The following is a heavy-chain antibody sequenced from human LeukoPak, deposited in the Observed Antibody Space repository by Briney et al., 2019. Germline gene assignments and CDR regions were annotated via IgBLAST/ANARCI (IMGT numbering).Heavy chain of an antibody. Sequence: GESLKISCKGSGYSFANYWIGWVRQMPGKGLEWMGIIYPGDSDTRYSPSFQGQVTISADKSISTAYLQWSSLKASDTAMYYCAREGTGIAVAGTVDYWGQGTLVTVSS. CDR2: IYPGDSDT. V-gene: IGHV5-51*01. D-gene: IGHD6-19*01. J-gene: IGHJ4*02. CDR3: AREGTGIAVAGTVDY. CDR1: GYSFANYW.